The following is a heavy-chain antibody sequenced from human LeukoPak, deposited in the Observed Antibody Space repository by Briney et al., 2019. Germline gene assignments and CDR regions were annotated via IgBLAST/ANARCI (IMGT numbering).Heavy chain of an antibody. CDR1: GYTSTGYY. CDR3: ARQLSYDFWSSDY. Sequence: ASVKVSCKASGYTSTGYYMHWVRQAPGQGPEWMGWINPNSGGTNYAQKFRGRVTMTRDTSISTAYMELSRLRSDDTAVYYCARQLSYDFWSSDYWGQGTLVTVSS. D-gene: IGHD3-3*01. J-gene: IGHJ4*02. CDR2: INPNSGGT. V-gene: IGHV1-2*02.